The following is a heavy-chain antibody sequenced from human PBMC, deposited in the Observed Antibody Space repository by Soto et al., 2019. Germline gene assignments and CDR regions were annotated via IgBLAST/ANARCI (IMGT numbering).Heavy chain of an antibody. CDR2: ISAHNGNT. CDR3: ASGKNGDY. V-gene: IGHV1-18*01. J-gene: IGHJ4*02. Sequence: QVHLVQSGAEVKNPGASVKVSCKGSGYDFTTYGITWVRQAPGQGLEWMAWISAHNGNTNYAPNLQGRVTVTRDTSTNTAYRGLRSQGSDDTAVYYCASGKNGDYWGQGALVTVSS. CDR1: GYDFTTYG. D-gene: IGHD1-1*01.